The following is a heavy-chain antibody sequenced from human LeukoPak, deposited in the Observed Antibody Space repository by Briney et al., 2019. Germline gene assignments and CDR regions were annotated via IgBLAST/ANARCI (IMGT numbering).Heavy chain of an antibody. D-gene: IGHD2-2*01. CDR3: ARSILVVPVASHYNYGVDV. V-gene: IGHV1-8*01. J-gene: IGHJ6*02. CDR2: MNPNSGNT. Sequence: GASVTVSCKASGYTFTSYDINWVRQATGQGLEWMGWMNPNSGNTGYAQKFQGGVTITRDTSASTAYMELSSLRSEDTAVYYCARSILVVPVASHYNYGVDVWGQGTTVTVSS. CDR1: GYTFTSYD.